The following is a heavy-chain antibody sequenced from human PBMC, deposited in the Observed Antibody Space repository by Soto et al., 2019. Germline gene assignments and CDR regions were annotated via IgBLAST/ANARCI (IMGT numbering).Heavy chain of an antibody. CDR3: AKGKILVRSDHLYYYYYYGMDV. CDR1: GLIFSNYR. CDR2: ISGSGGST. J-gene: IGHJ6*02. Sequence: LRLSCAASGLIFSNYRMHWVRQAPGKGLVWVSCISGSGGSTYYADSVKGRFTISRDNSKNTLYLQMNSLRAEDTAVYYCAKGKILVRSDHLYYYYYYGMDVWGQGTTVTVS. V-gene: IGHV3-23*01. D-gene: IGHD3-3*02.